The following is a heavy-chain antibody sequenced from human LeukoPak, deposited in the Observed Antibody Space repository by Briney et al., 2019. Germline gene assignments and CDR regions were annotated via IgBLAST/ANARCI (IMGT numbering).Heavy chain of an antibody. V-gene: IGHV3-64*01. CDR2: ISNHGGST. Sequence: GGSLRLSCAASGFIFSTYAMHWVRQAPGKGLEYVSAISNHGGSTYYANSVKGRFIISRDNSKNTLYLHMGNLRIEDMAVYYCARESATSGWLFDYWGQGTLVTVSS. CDR3: ARESATSGWLFDY. CDR1: GFIFSTYA. J-gene: IGHJ4*02. D-gene: IGHD6-19*01.